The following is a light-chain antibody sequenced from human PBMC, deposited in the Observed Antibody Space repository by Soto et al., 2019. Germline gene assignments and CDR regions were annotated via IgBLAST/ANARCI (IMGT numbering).Light chain of an antibody. J-gene: IGKJ2*01. CDR3: QQYESTPPT. Sequence: DIVMTQSPDSLAVSLGERATINCKSSQSALYSSNNKNYLAWYQQRPGQPPKLLIYWASTRESGVPDRFSGAGSGTGFTLTITSLQAEDVAVYYCQQYESTPPTFGQGTKLEIK. V-gene: IGKV4-1*01. CDR2: WAS. CDR1: QSALYSSNNKNY.